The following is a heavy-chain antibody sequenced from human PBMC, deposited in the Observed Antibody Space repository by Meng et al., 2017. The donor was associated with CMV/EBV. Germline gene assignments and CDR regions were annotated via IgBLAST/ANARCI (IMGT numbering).Heavy chain of an antibody. CDR1: GYTFTGYY. D-gene: IGHD3-22*01. V-gene: IGHV1-2*02. CDR3: ARGGYYYDSSGYYSSSGAFDI. J-gene: IGHJ3*02. CDR2: INPNSGDT. Sequence: ASVKVSCKASGYTFTGYYMHWVRQAPGQGLEWMGWINPNSGDTNYAQKFQGRVTMTRDTSISTAYMELSRLRSDDTAVYYCARGGYYYDSSGYYSSSGAFDIWGQGTMVTVSS.